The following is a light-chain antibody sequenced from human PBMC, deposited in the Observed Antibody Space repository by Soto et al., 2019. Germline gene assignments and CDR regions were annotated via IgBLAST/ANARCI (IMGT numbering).Light chain of an antibody. Sequence: QSVLTQPPSVSVAPGQRIIISCTGSSSNIGAGFDVHWYQHLPGTAPKLLVYDNDNRPSGLPARFSDSRSGTSASLAITSLQADDEADYYCQSYDNSLSGVVFGGGTKLTVL. CDR3: QSYDNSLSGVV. CDR1: SSNIGAGFD. CDR2: DND. J-gene: IGLJ2*01. V-gene: IGLV1-40*01.